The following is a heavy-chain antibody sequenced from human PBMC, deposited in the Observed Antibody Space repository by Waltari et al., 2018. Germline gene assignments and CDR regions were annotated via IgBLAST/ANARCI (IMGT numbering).Heavy chain of an antibody. D-gene: IGHD5-18*01. CDR3: ARMVRGYSYGGFDY. Sequence: QVQLVQSGAEVKKPGASVKVSCKASGYTFTGYYMHWVRQAPGQGLEWRGWINPNRGGTNDAQKFQGRVTMTRDTSISTAYMELSRLRSDDTAVYYCARMVRGYSYGGFDYWGQGTLVTVSS. V-gene: IGHV1-2*02. CDR2: INPNRGGT. CDR1: GYTFTGYY. J-gene: IGHJ4*02.